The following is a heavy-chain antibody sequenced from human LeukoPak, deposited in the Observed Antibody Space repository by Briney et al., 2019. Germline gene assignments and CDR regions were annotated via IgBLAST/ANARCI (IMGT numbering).Heavy chain of an antibody. J-gene: IGHJ4*02. Sequence: SETLSLTCAVYGGSFSGYYWSWIRQPPGKGLEWIGEINHSGSTNCNPSLKSRVTISVDTSKNQFSLKLSSVTAADTAVYYCARGGIAAQIDYWGQGTLVTVSS. V-gene: IGHV4-34*01. D-gene: IGHD6-13*01. CDR2: INHSGST. CDR3: ARGGIAAQIDY. CDR1: GGSFSGYY.